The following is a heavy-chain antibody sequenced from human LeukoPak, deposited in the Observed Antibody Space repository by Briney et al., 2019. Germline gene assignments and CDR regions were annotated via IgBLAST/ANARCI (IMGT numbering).Heavy chain of an antibody. CDR2: IWSDGSNK. Sequence: PGGSLRLSCAASGFTFSYYGMHWVRQAPGKGLEWLAVIWSDGSNKYYADSAKGRFTISRDNSKNTLHLEMNSLRAEDTAVYFCARARSSTFSYSDYWGQGTLVTVSS. D-gene: IGHD2-21*01. J-gene: IGHJ4*02. CDR3: ARARSSTFSYSDY. CDR1: GFTFSYYG. V-gene: IGHV3-33*01.